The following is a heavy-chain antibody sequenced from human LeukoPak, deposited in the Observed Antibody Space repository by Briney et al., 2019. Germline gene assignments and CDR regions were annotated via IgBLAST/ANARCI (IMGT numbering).Heavy chain of an antibody. Sequence: ASVKVSCKESGYTFTSYYMHWVRQAPGQGLEWMGIINPSGGSTSYAQKFQGRVTMTRDTSTSTVYMELSSLRSEDTAVYYCARIVGATWVDYWGQGTLVTVSS. CDR3: ARIVGATWVDY. D-gene: IGHD1-26*01. CDR2: INPSGGST. V-gene: IGHV1-46*01. J-gene: IGHJ4*02. CDR1: GYTFTSYY.